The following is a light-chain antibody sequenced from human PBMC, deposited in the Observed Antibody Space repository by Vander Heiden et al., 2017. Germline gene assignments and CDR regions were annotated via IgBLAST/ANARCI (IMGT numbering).Light chain of an antibody. CDR2: DNN. J-gene: IGLJ2*01. CDR1: SSKIRNNY. CDR3: ETWDSSLSAGEVV. Sequence: QSVLTQPPSASAAAGQKVTISCSGSSSKIRNNYVSCYQQLPGTAPKLLIYDNNKRPSGIPDRVSGSKSGTSATLGITGLQTGDEADYYCETWDSSLSAGEVVFGGGTKLTVL. V-gene: IGLV1-51*01.